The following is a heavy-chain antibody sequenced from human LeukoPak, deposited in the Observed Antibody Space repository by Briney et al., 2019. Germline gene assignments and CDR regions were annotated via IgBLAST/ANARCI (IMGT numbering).Heavy chain of an antibody. D-gene: IGHD3-22*01. CDR2: INPNSCGT. CDR3: ARVSAYDISGNPLYYLDY. Sequence: ASVKVSCKASGYTFTGYYMHWVRQAPGQGLEWMGWINPNSCGTNYAQKFQGRVTMTRDTSISTAYMELSRLRSDDAAVYYCARVSAYDISGNPLYYLDYWGQGTLVTVSS. J-gene: IGHJ4*02. V-gene: IGHV1-2*02. CDR1: GYTFTGYY.